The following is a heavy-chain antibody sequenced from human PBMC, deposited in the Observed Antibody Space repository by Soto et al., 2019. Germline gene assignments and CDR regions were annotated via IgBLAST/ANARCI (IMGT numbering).Heavy chain of an antibody. V-gene: IGHV3-15*01. J-gene: IGHJ2*01. Sequence: EVQLVESGGGLVKPGGSLRLSCVASGFTFSNAWMNWVRQAPGKGLEWVGRVKSKTVGGTIEYAAPVKGRFSISRDDSKNTVYLQMNSLKTEDTAVYYCTTFDWHLDLWGRGTLVTVSS. CDR2: VKSKTVGGTI. CDR1: GFTFSNAW. CDR3: TTFDWHLDL.